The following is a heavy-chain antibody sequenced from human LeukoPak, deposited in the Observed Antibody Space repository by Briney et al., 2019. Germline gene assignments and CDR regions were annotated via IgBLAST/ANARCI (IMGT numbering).Heavy chain of an antibody. J-gene: IGHJ5*02. CDR1: GFTFSSYE. D-gene: IGHD3-10*01. CDR2: ISSSGSTI. Sequence: GGSLRLSCAASGFTFSSYEMNWVRQAPGKGLEWVSYISSSGSTIYYADSVKGRFTISRDNSKNTLYLQMNSLRAEDTAIYYCAREGTMIRGVSSSPWGQGTLVTVSS. V-gene: IGHV3-48*03. CDR3: AREGTMIRGVSSSP.